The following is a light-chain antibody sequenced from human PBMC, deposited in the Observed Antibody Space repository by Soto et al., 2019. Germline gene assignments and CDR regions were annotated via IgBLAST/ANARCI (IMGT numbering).Light chain of an antibody. J-gene: IGKJ2*01. CDR3: QQRATWPRT. V-gene: IGKV3-11*01. Sequence: EIVLTQSPASLSSSPGERATLSCRASQSLSVYLAWYQQKPGQAPRLLMSDASNRATGIPARFTGSGSGTDFTLTISSLEPDDFAVYYCQQRATWPRTFGHGTRLEIK. CDR1: QSLSVY. CDR2: DAS.